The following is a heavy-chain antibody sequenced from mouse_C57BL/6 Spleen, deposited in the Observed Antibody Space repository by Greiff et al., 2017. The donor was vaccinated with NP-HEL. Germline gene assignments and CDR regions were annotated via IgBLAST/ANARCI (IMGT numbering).Heavy chain of an antibody. J-gene: IGHJ4*01. D-gene: IGHD1-1*01. CDR2: IYPRDGST. Sequence: QVHVKQSDAELVKPGASVKLSCKASGYTFTSYDINWVKQRPGQGLEWIGWIYPRDGSTKYNEKFKGKATLTVDTSSSTAYMELHSLTSEDSAVYFCARHYYGSSSLYYYAMDYWGQGTSVTVSS. V-gene: IGHV1-85*01. CDR1: GYTFTSYD. CDR3: ARHYYGSSSLYYYAMDY.